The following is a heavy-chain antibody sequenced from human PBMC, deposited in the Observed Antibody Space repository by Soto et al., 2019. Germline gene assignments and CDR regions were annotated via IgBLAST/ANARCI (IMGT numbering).Heavy chain of an antibody. CDR2: INHSGST. D-gene: IGHD3-3*01. Sequence: SETLSLTCAVYGGSFSCYYWSWIRQPPGKGLDWIGEINHSGSTNYNPSLKSRVTISVDTSKNQFSLKLSSVTAADTAVYYCARTKSDFWSGYYPPVYYMDVWGKGTTVTISS. V-gene: IGHV4-34*01. CDR3: ARTKSDFWSGYYPPVYYMDV. J-gene: IGHJ6*03. CDR1: GGSFSCYY.